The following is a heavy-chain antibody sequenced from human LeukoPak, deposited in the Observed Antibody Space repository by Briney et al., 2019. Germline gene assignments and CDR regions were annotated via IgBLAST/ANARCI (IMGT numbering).Heavy chain of an antibody. D-gene: IGHD3-22*01. Sequence: GASVKVSCKASGYTFTGYYIHWVRQAPGQGLEWMGWINPNSGGTNYAQKFQGRVTMTRDTSISTAYMELSRLRSDDTAVYYCASEGYYYDSSGYLFDYWGQGTLVTVSS. CDR3: ASEGYYYDSSGYLFDY. CDR1: GYTFTGYY. V-gene: IGHV1-2*02. J-gene: IGHJ4*02. CDR2: INPNSGGT.